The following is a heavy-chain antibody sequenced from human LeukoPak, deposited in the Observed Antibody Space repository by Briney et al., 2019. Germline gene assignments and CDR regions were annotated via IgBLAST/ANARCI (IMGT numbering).Heavy chain of an antibody. CDR1: RFTLSTYW. Sequence: GGSLRLSCAASRFTLSTYWMSWVRQAPGKGLEWVAHIKQDGSQEYYVDPVKGRFTISRDSAKNFLYLQMNSLRAEDTAVYYCARRGYFDYWGQGTLVTVSS. V-gene: IGHV3-7*01. CDR3: ARRGYFDY. J-gene: IGHJ4*02. CDR2: IKQDGSQE.